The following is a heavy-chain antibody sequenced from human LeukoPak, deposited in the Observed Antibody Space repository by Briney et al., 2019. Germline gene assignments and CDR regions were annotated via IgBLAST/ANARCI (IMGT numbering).Heavy chain of an antibody. V-gene: IGHV5-51*01. CDR2: IYGGDSET. J-gene: IGHJ4*02. CDR3: ARRVLAAVGYYFDS. Sequence: GESLKISCKGSGYIFTNYWIGWVRQMPGEGLEWMGIIYGGDSETRYSPSFQGQVTISLDKSITTAYLQWSSLKASDTAMYYCARRVLAAVGYYFDSWGQGTLVTVSS. CDR1: GYIFTNYW. D-gene: IGHD6-13*01.